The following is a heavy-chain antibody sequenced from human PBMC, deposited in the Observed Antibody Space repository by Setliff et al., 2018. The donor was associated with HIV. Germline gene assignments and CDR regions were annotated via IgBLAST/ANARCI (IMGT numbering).Heavy chain of an antibody. V-gene: IGHV4-34*01. CDR3: ARGPPAEDYYYYMDV. J-gene: IGHJ6*03. CDR1: GGSFSGYS. CDR2: INHSGST. Sequence: LSLTCAVYGGSFSGYSWGWTRQPPGKGLEWIGEINHSGSTNYNPSLKSRVTISVDTSKRQFSLNLTSVTAADTAVYYCARGPPAEDYYYYMDVWDKGTTVTVSS.